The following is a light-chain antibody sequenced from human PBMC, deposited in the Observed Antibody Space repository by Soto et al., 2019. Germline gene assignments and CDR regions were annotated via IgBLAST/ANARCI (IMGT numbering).Light chain of an antibody. V-gene: IGLV2-8*01. Sequence: QSVLTQPPSASGSPGQSVTISCTGTYSDVGGSNYVSWYQQHPGKAPKLVIYEVIQRPSGVPDRFSGSRSGNTASLTVSRLQAEDEADYYCSSNVVGHNLKIFGGGTKLTVL. CDR2: EVI. CDR3: SSNVVGHNLKI. CDR1: YSDVGGSNY. J-gene: IGLJ2*01.